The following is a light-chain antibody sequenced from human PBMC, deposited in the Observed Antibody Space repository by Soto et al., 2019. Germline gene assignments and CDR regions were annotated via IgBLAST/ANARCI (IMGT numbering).Light chain of an antibody. J-gene: IGLJ1*01. V-gene: IGLV2-14*03. Sequence: QSVLTQPASVSGSPGQSITISCTGTSSDVGGYNYVSWYQQHPGKAPKLMISDVTIRPSGFFNRFSGSKSGNTASLTISGLQAEDEAEYYCSSYTSSTTFVFGTGTKVTVL. CDR3: SSYTSSTTFV. CDR1: SSDVGGYNY. CDR2: DVT.